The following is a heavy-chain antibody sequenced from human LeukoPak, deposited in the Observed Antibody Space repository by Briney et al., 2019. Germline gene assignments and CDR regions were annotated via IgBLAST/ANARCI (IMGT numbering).Heavy chain of an antibody. CDR3: ARVDAGYSSSWNLDY. J-gene: IGHJ4*02. CDR2: INPNSGGT. Sequence: ASVKVSCKASGYTFTGYYMHWVRQAPGQGLEWMGWINPNSGGTNYAQKFQGRVTMTRDTSISTAYMELSRLRSDDTAVYYCARVDAGYSSSWNLDYWGQGTLVTVSS. D-gene: IGHD6-13*01. CDR1: GYTFTGYY. V-gene: IGHV1-2*02.